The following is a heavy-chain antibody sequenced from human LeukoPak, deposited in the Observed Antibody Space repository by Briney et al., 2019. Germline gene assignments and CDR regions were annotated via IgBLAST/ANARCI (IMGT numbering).Heavy chain of an antibody. Sequence: GGSLRLSCAASGFTFSCYAMSWVRQAPGKGLEWVSAISGSGGSTYYADSVKGRFTISRDNSKNTLYLQMNSLRAEDTAVYYCARGYDFWSGYDYWGQGTLVTVSP. CDR3: ARGYDFWSGYDY. J-gene: IGHJ4*02. D-gene: IGHD3-3*01. V-gene: IGHV3-23*01. CDR1: GFTFSCYA. CDR2: ISGSGGST.